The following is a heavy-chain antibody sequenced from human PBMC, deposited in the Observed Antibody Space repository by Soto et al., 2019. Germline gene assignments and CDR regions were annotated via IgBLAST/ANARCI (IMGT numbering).Heavy chain of an antibody. CDR2: ISANDVGT. Sequence: GGSLRVFSEASGFTLRNYAMTWVRQAPGKGLEWVSLISANDVGTYYAESVETRFTISTDQSRNTVYLQMDSLRADDTAIYYCAKAKNDYNWDNRPPFDYWCHGTLATVSS. CDR3: AKAKNDYNWDNRPPFDY. V-gene: IGHV3-23*01. D-gene: IGHD1-20*01. J-gene: IGHJ4*01. CDR1: GFTLRNYA.